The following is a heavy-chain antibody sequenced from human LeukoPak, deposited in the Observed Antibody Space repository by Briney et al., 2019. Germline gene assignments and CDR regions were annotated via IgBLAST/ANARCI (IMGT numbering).Heavy chain of an antibody. Sequence: SETLSLTCAVSGDSINTYYWSWIRQPLGKGLEWIGYIYYSGSTNYNPSLKSRVTISVDTSKNQFSLKLSSVTAADTAVYYCARANDYGGNFRFDYWGQGTLVTVSS. V-gene: IGHV4-59*01. CDR2: IYYSGST. D-gene: IGHD4-23*01. CDR1: GDSINTYY. CDR3: ARANDYGGNFRFDY. J-gene: IGHJ4*02.